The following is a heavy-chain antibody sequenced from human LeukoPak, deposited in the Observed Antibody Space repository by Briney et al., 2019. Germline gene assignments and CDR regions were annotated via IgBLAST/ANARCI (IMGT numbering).Heavy chain of an antibody. Sequence: SETLSLTCTVSGGSVNSGSYYWSWIRQPPGKGLEWIGYIYKSGNTNCNPSLKSRVTISVDTSKNQFSLKLSSVTAADTAVYFCARVGSGSFDYWGQGTLVTVSS. CDR3: ARVGSGSFDY. V-gene: IGHV4-61*01. D-gene: IGHD6-19*01. J-gene: IGHJ4*02. CDR2: IYKSGNT. CDR1: GGSVNSGSYY.